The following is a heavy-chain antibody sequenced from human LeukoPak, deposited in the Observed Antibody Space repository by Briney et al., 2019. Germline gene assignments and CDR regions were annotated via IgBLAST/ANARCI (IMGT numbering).Heavy chain of an antibody. D-gene: IGHD3-10*01. CDR1: GFTFSTYA. Sequence: GGSLRLSCAASGFTFSTYAMSWVRQTPEKGLEWVSAISGSGGSTYYADSVKGRFTISRDNSKNMMYLQMNSLRAEDTAVYYFAKDRGFGEYFPFFYWGQGTLVTVSS. V-gene: IGHV3-23*01. J-gene: IGHJ4*02. CDR3: AKDRGFGEYFPFFY. CDR2: ISGSGGST.